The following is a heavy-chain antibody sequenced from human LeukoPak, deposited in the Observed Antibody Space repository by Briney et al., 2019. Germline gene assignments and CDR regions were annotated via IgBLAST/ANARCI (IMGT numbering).Heavy chain of an antibody. CDR3: ARGFSGYDYSTFDY. V-gene: IGHV1-24*01. Sequence: ASVKVSCKVSGYTLTELSMHWVRQAPGKGLEWMGGFDPEDGETIYAQKFQGRVTMTEDTSTDTAYMELSSLRSEDTAVYYCARGFSGYDYSTFDYWGQGTLVTVSS. CDR2: FDPEDGET. D-gene: IGHD5-12*01. CDR1: GYTLTELS. J-gene: IGHJ4*02.